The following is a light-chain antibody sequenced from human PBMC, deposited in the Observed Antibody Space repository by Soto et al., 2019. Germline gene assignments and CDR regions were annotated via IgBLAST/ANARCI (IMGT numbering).Light chain of an antibody. J-gene: IGLJ1*01. Sequence: QSVRKQPPSASGCPGHSGAIPCTGTSSDGGGYDYVSWYQQHPGKAPKLRIYDVSKRPSGVPDRLSGSKSGTPASLTVSGLQAENEADYYCSSYAGTHIVFGTATKVTVL. CDR3: SSYAGTHIV. V-gene: IGLV2-8*01. CDR2: DVS. CDR1: SSDGGGYDY.